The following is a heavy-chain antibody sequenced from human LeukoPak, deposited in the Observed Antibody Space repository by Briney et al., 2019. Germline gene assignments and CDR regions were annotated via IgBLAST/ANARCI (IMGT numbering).Heavy chain of an antibody. CDR3: ARDRASGWYRGDYDY. J-gene: IGHJ4*02. Sequence: PGGSLRLSCAASGFTLDDYGMSWVRQAPGKGLEWVSGIGWSGSSTGYADSVKGRFTISMDNAKNSLYLQLNSLRAEDTAFYYCARDRASGWYRGDYDYWGQGTLVTVSS. CDR2: IGWSGSST. D-gene: IGHD6-19*01. CDR1: GFTLDDYG. V-gene: IGHV3-20*04.